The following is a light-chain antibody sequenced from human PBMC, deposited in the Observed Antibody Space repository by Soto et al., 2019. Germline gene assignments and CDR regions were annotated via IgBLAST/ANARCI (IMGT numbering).Light chain of an antibody. CDR3: SSFPHSSHLV. Sequence: QSVLTQPASVSGSPGQPITISCTGTSSDVGSFDSVAWYQHNPGKAPKLMIYDVSNRPSGVSSRFSGSKSGNTASLSISGLQTEYDANYYCSSFPHSSHLVFGTGTKVTV. V-gene: IGLV2-14*01. J-gene: IGLJ1*01. CDR1: SSDVGSFDS. CDR2: DVS.